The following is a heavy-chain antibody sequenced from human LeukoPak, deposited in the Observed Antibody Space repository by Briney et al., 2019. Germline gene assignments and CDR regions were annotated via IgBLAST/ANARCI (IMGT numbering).Heavy chain of an antibody. J-gene: IGHJ4*02. Sequence: ASVKVSCKASGYTFINYYMHWVRQAPGQGLEWMGWINANSGGTNYAQKFQGRVTMTRDTSISTVYMELNRLTSDDTALYYCARFRGSSSFDYWGQGTLVTVSS. V-gene: IGHV1-2*02. CDR3: ARFRGSSSFDY. CDR2: INANSGGT. CDR1: GYTFINYY. D-gene: IGHD2-2*01.